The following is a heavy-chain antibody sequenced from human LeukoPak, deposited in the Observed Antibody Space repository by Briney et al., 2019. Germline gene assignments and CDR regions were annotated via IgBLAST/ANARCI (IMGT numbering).Heavy chain of an antibody. CDR3: ARIYGANSKYYFDY. D-gene: IGHD4-23*01. J-gene: IGHJ4*02. Sequence: GGSLRLSCAASGITFSAYWMSWVRQAPGQGAGWVANIKDDGSEKYYMGSVKGRFTISRDNAKNSLYLQMNSLRAEDSAVYYCARIYGANSKYYFDYWGQGTLVTVSS. CDR2: IKDDGSEK. CDR1: GITFSAYW. V-gene: IGHV3-7*01.